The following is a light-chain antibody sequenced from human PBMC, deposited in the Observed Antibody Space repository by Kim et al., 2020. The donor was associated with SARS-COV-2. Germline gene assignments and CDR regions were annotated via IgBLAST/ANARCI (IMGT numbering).Light chain of an antibody. CDR2: AAS. CDR3: QQYSSYPYT. CDR1: QDVTSY. J-gene: IGKJ2*01. Sequence: GDRVNITCRASQDVTSYLAWYQQKPGKTPNLLMYAASTLQSGVPSRFSGSGSGTDFTLTISCLQSEDFATYYCQQYSSYPYTFGQGTKLEI. V-gene: IGKV1-8*01.